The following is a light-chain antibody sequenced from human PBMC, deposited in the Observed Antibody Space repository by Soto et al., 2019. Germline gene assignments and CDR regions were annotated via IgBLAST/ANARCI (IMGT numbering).Light chain of an antibody. Sequence: QSALTQPASVSGSPGQSITISCTGTISDVGAYDYVSWYQQNPGKAPKLIISEVSDRPSGVSNRFSGSKSGNTASLTISGLQAEDEADYFCSSYTTTNTLWVFGGGTKLTVL. V-gene: IGLV2-14*01. CDR3: SSYTTTNTLWV. CDR2: EVS. J-gene: IGLJ3*02. CDR1: ISDVGAYDY.